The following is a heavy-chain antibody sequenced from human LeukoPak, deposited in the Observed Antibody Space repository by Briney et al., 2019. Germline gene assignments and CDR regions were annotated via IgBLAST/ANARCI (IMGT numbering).Heavy chain of an antibody. D-gene: IGHD1-14*01. CDR2: ISGSGGST. CDR1: GFTFSSYA. J-gene: IGHJ6*02. Sequence: GGSLRLSCAASGFTFSSYAMNWVRQAPGKGLEWVSAISGSGGSTYYADSVKGRFTISRDNSKNTLYLQMNSLRAVDTAVYYCAKLPVAGRNHDLYYYYYGMDVWGQGTTVTVSS. V-gene: IGHV3-23*01. CDR3: AKLPVAGRNHDLYYYYYGMDV.